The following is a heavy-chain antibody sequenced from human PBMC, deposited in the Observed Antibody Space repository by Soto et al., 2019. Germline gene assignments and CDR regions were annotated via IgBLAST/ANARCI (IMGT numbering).Heavy chain of an antibody. CDR3: ARDQVAGTNIDY. CDR1: GFTFSSYS. CDR2: ISSSSSYI. J-gene: IGHJ4*02. Sequence: VGSLRLSCSASGFTFSSYSMNWVREAPGKGLEWVSSISSSSSYIYYADSVKGRFTISRDNAKNSLYLQMNSLRAEDTAVYYCARDQVAGTNIDYWGQGTLVTVSS. V-gene: IGHV3-21*01. D-gene: IGHD6-19*01.